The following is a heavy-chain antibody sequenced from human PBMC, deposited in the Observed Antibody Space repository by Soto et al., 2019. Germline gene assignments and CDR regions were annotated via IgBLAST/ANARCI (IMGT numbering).Heavy chain of an antibody. V-gene: IGHV4-38-2*02. D-gene: IGHD3-10*01. Sequence: TLSLTCAVSGYSISSGYYWGWIRQPPGKGLEWIGSIYHSGSTYYNPSLKSRATISVDTSKNQFSLKLSSVTAADTAVYYCARDRGAGSGSYYILYGMDVWGQGTTVTVSS. CDR3: ARDRGAGSGSYYILYGMDV. J-gene: IGHJ6*02. CDR2: IYHSGST. CDR1: GYSISSGYY.